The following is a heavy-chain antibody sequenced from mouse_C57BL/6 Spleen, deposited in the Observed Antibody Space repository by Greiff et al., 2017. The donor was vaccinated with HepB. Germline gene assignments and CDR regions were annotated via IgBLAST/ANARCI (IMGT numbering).Heavy chain of an antibody. V-gene: IGHV5-17*01. CDR3: ARLRVYYGYFDY. CDR1: GFTFSDYG. CDR2: ISSGSSTI. Sequence: EVKLMESGGGLVKPGGSLKLSCAASGFTFSDYGMHWVRQAPEKGLEWVAYISSGSSTIYYADTVKGRFTISRDNAKNTMFLQMTSLRSEDTALYYCARLRVYYGYFDYLCQGTTLTVSS. J-gene: IGHJ2*01. D-gene: IGHD1-1*01.